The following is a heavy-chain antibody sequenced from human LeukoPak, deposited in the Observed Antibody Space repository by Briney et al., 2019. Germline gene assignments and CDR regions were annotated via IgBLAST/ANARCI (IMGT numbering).Heavy chain of an antibody. CDR2: IYSSGNT. CDR1: GFTVSSNY. V-gene: IGHV3-66*01. J-gene: IGHJ4*02. CDR3: ARAHDRGYYYGFDY. D-gene: IGHD3-22*01. Sequence: GGSLRLSCAASGFTVSSNYMSWVRQAPGQGLEWVSVIYSSGNTYYADSVQGRFTMSRDNPENTLYLQMNSLRAEDTALYYCARAHDRGYYYGFDYWGQGTLVTVSS.